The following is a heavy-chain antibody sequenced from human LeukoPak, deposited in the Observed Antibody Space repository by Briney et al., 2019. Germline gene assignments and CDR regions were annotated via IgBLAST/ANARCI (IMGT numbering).Heavy chain of an antibody. J-gene: IGHJ1*01. D-gene: IGHD4-17*01. CDR1: GVTFSSSA. Sequence: GSSVKVSCKXSGVTFSSSAINWVRQAPGQGLEWIGRIIPIFGTTNYAQKFQGRVTITKDESTSTDYMELSSLRSEDTAVYYCARDYGDYAEYFQNWGQGTLVTVSS. CDR3: ARDYGDYAEYFQN. CDR2: IIPIFGTT. V-gene: IGHV1-69*05.